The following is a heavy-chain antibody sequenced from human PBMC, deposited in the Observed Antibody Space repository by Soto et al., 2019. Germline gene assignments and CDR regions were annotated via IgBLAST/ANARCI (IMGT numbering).Heavy chain of an antibody. V-gene: IGHV3-15*01. CDR3: TTDDPLNRN. CDR1: GFTFSNAW. J-gene: IGHJ4*02. Sequence: GGSLRLSCTASGFTFSNAWMSWVRQAPGKGLEWVGRIKSKINGGTTDFAAPVKGRFTITRDDSKNALYLQMNSLKTEDTAVYYCTTDDPLNRNWGQGTLVTVSS. CDR2: IKSKINGGTT.